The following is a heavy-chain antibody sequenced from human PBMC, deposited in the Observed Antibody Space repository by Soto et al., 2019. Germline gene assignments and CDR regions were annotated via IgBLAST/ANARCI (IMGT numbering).Heavy chain of an antibody. CDR3: ARRIESLYDAFDI. V-gene: IGHV4-39*01. D-gene: IGHD3-16*02. CDR2: IYYSGST. Sequence: PSETLSLTCTVSGGSISSSSYYWGWIRQPPGKGLEWIGSIYYSGSTYYNPSLKSRVTISVDTSKNQFSLKLSSVTAADTAVYYCARRIESLYDAFDIWGQGTMVTVSS. J-gene: IGHJ3*02. CDR1: GGSISSSSYY.